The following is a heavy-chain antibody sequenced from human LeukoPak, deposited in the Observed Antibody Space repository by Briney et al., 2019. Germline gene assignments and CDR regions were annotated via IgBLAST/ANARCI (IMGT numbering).Heavy chain of an antibody. CDR3: AISYYYDSSGYFGFFDY. CDR1: GYTFTSYG. V-gene: IGHV1-18*01. Sequence: GASVKVSCKASGYTFTSYGISWVRQAPRQGLEWMGWISAYNGNTNYAQKLQGRVTMTTDTSTSTAYMELRSLRSDDKAVYYCAISYYYDSSGYFGFFDYWGQGTLVTVSS. J-gene: IGHJ4*02. D-gene: IGHD3-22*01. CDR2: ISAYNGNT.